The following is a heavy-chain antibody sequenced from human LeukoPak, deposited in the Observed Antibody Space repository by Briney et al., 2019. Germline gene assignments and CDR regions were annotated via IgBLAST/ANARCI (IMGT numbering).Heavy chain of an antibody. J-gene: IGHJ5*02. D-gene: IGHD6-13*01. CDR3: AREALAAAASGGRFDP. Sequence: ASVKVSCKASGYTFTSYDINWVRQATGQGLEWMGWMNPNSGNTGYAQKFQGRVTITRNTSISTAYMELSSLRPEDTAVYYCAREALAAAASGGRFDPWGQGTPVTVSS. CDR2: MNPNSGNT. CDR1: GYTFTSYD. V-gene: IGHV1-8*03.